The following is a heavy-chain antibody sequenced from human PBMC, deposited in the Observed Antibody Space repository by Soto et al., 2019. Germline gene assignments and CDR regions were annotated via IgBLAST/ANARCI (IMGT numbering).Heavy chain of an antibody. J-gene: IGHJ4*02. Sequence: ASVKVSCKASGYTFTSFDIIWVRQAPGQGLEWMGWISADNGDTKYVQKLQGRVTMTTDTSTSTAYMELRSLRSDDTAMYYCARVNNWSHGHWGQGTLVTVSS. V-gene: IGHV1-18*01. CDR2: ISADNGDT. CDR3: ARVNNWSHGH. CDR1: GYTFTSFD. D-gene: IGHD1-20*01.